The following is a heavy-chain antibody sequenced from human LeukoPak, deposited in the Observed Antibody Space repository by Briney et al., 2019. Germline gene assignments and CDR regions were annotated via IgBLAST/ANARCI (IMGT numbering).Heavy chain of an antibody. V-gene: IGHV1-69*06. J-gene: IGHJ4*02. CDR1: GYTFTSYG. CDR2: IIPIFGTA. D-gene: IGHD2-2*01. CDR3: ARGYCSSTSCYFDY. Sequence: SVKVSCKASGYTFTSYGISWVRQAPGQGLEWMGGIIPIFGTANYAQKFQGRVTITADKSTSTAYMELSSLRSEDTAVYYCARGYCSSTSCYFDYWGQGTLVTVSS.